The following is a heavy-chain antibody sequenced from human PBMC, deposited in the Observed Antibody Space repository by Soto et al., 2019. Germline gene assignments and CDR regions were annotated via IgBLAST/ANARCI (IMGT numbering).Heavy chain of an antibody. CDR3: ARGLVIRPYYYHGMDV. J-gene: IGHJ6*02. CDR1: GGSISSGDYF. Sequence: QVQLQESGPGLVKPSQTLSLTCTVSGGSISSGDYFWSWIRQSPGKGLEWIGYISSIGSTYYNPSLXXRVSXSRDTSXXXFSLKLSSVTTTDTAVYYCARGLVIRPYYYHGMDVWGQGTTVTVSS. V-gene: IGHV4-30-4*01. D-gene: IGHD3-9*01. CDR2: ISSIGST.